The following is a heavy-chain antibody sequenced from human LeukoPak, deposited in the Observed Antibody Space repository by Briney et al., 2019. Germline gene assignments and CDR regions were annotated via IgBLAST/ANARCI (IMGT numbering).Heavy chain of an antibody. CDR3: ATDRVYSYGFIGY. V-gene: IGHV1-24*01. J-gene: IGHJ4*02. CDR2: FDPEDGET. CDR1: GYTPTELS. D-gene: IGHD5-18*01. Sequence: ASVKVSRKVFGYTPTELSMHWVRQAPGKRVEWMGGFDPEDGETIYAQKFQGRVTMTEDTSTDTAYMELSSLRSEDTAVYYCATDRVYSYGFIGYWGQGTLVTVSS.